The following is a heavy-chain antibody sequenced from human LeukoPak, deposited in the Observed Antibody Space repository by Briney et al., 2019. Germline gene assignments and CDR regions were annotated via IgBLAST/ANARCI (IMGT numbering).Heavy chain of an antibody. Sequence: PGGSLRLSCAASGFTFDDYGMSWIRQAPGKGLEWVSGIDWNGGSTGYTDSVEGRFTISRDNAKNSLYLQMNSLRAEDTAVYYCAREVVTLFNDHWGQGTLVTVSS. J-gene: IGHJ4*02. CDR1: GFTFDDYG. CDR2: IDWNGGST. D-gene: IGHD4-23*01. CDR3: AREVVTLFNDH. V-gene: IGHV3-20*04.